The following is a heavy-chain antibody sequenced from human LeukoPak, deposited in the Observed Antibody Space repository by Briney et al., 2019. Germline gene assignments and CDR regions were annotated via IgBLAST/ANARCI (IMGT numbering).Heavy chain of an antibody. V-gene: IGHV4-59*08. CDR2: IYYSGST. CDR3: ARFTISRAGVFDY. J-gene: IGHJ4*02. D-gene: IGHD3-3*01. Sequence: PSETLSLTCTVSGGSISSYYWSWIRQPPGKGLEWIGYIYYSGSTNYNPSLKSRVTISVDTSKNQFSLKLSSVTAADTAVYYCARFTISRAGVFDYWGQGTLVTVSS. CDR1: GGSISSYY.